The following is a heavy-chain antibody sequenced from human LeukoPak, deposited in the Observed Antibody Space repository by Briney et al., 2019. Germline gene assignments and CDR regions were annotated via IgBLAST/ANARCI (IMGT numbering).Heavy chain of an antibody. Sequence: SQTLSLTCTVSGGSISSGSYYWSWIRQPAGKGLEWIGRIYASGSANYNPSLKSRVTISVDTSKNQFSLKLSSVTAADTAVYYCARSYDSSGSDYWGQGTLVTVSS. CDR3: ARSYDSSGSDY. CDR1: GGSISSGSYY. V-gene: IGHV4-61*02. J-gene: IGHJ4*02. D-gene: IGHD3-22*01. CDR2: IYASGSA.